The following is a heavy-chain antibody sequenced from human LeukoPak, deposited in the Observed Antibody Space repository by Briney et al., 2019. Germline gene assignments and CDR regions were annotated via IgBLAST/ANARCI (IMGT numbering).Heavy chain of an antibody. Sequence: SETLSLTCTVSGGSISSSSYYWGWIRQPPGKGLEWIGSIYYSGSTYYNPSLKSRVTISVDTSKNQFSLKLSSVTAADTAVYYCARSAQLTRYYYYYYGMDVWGQGTTVTVSS. CDR2: IYYSGST. CDR1: GGSISSSSYY. D-gene: IGHD5-18*01. J-gene: IGHJ6*02. V-gene: IGHV4-39*01. CDR3: ARSAQLTRYYYYYYGMDV.